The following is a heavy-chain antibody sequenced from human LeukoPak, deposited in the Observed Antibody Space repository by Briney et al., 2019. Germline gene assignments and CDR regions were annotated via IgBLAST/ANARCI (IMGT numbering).Heavy chain of an antibody. Sequence: ASVTVSCTASGYTFTGYYMHWVRQAPGQGLEWMGWINPNSGGTNYAQKFQGRVTMTRDTSISTAYMELSRLRSDDTAVYYCARVTEDLGYCSGGSCYTFDYWGQGTLVTVSS. CDR1: GYTFTGYY. J-gene: IGHJ4*02. CDR2: INPNSGGT. CDR3: ARVTEDLGYCSGGSCYTFDY. D-gene: IGHD2-15*01. V-gene: IGHV1-2*02.